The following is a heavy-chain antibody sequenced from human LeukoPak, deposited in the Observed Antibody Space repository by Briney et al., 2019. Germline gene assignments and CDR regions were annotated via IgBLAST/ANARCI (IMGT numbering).Heavy chain of an antibody. CDR3: ATRDYTSSKY. D-gene: IGHD2-2*02. Sequence: GGSLRLSCAASGFALSSYWMHWVRQAPGKGLVWVSDINSDGSTTRYADSVQGRFTISRDNAKNTLYLQTNSLRADDTAVYYCATRDYTSSKYWGQGTLVTVAS. CDR2: INSDGSTT. J-gene: IGHJ4*02. CDR1: GFALSSYW. V-gene: IGHV3-74*01.